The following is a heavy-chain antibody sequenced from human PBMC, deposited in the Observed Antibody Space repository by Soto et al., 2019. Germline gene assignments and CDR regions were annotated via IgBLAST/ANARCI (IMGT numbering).Heavy chain of an antibody. D-gene: IGHD6-13*01. CDR1: GFTFSSYT. J-gene: IGHJ4*02. CDR2: IGGSGHST. CDR3: AKDKHTSTWYFDY. Sequence: GSLRLSCAASGFTFSSYTMSWVRQAPGKGLEWVSAIGGSGHSTYYTDSVKGRFTISRDNSKNTLYLQMNSLRAEDTAVFYCAKDKHTSTWYFDYWGQGALVTVSS. V-gene: IGHV3-23*01.